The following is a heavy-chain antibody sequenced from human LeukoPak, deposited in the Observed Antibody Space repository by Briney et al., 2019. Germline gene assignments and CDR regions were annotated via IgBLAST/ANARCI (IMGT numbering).Heavy chain of an antibody. Sequence: GGSLRLSCAASGFTFSSYAMHWVRQAPGKGLEWVAVISYHGSNQYYADSVKGRFTISRDNAKNTLYLQMQSLRAEDTAVYYCARDWYSSSRLAYHFDYWGQGTLVTVSS. CDR3: ARDWYSSSRLAYHFDY. J-gene: IGHJ4*02. D-gene: IGHD6-13*01. CDR2: ISYHGSNQ. CDR1: GFTFSSYA. V-gene: IGHV3-30*04.